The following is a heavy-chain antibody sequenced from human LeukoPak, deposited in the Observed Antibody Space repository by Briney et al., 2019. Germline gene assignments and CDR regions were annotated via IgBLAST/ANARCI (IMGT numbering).Heavy chain of an antibody. J-gene: IGHJ4*02. CDR1: GYTLTELS. CDR3: ATRAGYYYGSGRYSI. CDR2: FDPEDGET. D-gene: IGHD3-10*01. V-gene: IGHV1-24*01. Sequence: ASVKVSCKVSGYTLTELSMHWVRQAPGKGLEWMGGFDPEDGETIYAQKFQGRVTMTEDTSTDTAYMELSSLRSEDTAVYYCATRAGYYYGSGRYSIWGQGTLVTVSS.